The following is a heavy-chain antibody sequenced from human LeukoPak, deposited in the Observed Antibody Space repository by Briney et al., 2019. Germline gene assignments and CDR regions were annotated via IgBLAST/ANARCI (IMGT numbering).Heavy chain of an antibody. J-gene: IGHJ4*02. CDR1: GFTFSSYA. V-gene: IGHV3-23*01. CDR2: IGASGGST. D-gene: IGHD3-9*01. Sequence: GRSLRLSCAASGFTFSSYAMSWVRQAPGKGLEWVSGIGASGGSTYYADSVKGRFTISRDNSKNTLYLQMNSLRTEDTAVYYCAKAEGYDILTGLDYWGQGTLVTVSS. CDR3: AKAEGYDILTGLDY.